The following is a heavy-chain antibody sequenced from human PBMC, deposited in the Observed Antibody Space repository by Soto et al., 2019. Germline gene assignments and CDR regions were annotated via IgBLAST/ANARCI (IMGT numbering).Heavy chain of an antibody. V-gene: IGHV4-34*01. CDR3: ARGLRHNWNYGGWFDP. CDR2: INHSGST. D-gene: IGHD1-7*01. Sequence: QVQLQQWGAGLLKPSETLSLTCAVYGGSFSGYYWSWIRQPPGKGLEWIGEINHSGSTNYNPSLKSRVTITVDTSKNQFSLKLRSVTAADTAVYYCARGLRHNWNYGGWFDPWGQGTLVTVSS. CDR1: GGSFSGYY. J-gene: IGHJ5*02.